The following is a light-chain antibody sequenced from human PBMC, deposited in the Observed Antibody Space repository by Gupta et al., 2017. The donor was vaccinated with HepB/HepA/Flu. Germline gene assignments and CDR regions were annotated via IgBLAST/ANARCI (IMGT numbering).Light chain of an antibody. V-gene: IGKV3-15*01. CDR3: QQDNNSPL. CDR2: DAS. J-gene: IGKJ1*01. Sequence: TQSPVTLSLSPGGRATLSCRASQSVGSNLAWYQQKPGQAPRRLIYDASTRAAGTPAMFSGSGSGTEVILTSNSLQSEDFAVYYGQQDNNSPLFGQGTKVEI. CDR1: QSVGSN.